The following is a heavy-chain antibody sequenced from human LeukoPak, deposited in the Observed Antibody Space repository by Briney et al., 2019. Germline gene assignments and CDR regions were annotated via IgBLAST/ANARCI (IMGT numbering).Heavy chain of an antibody. Sequence: SETLSLTCAVYGGSFSGYYWSWIRQPPGKGLEWIGEINHSGSTNYNPSLKSRVTISVDTFKNQFSLKLSSVTAADTAVYYCASGSYWGPIGDYWGQGTLVTVSS. V-gene: IGHV4-34*01. CDR2: INHSGST. CDR3: ASGSYWGPIGDY. CDR1: GGSFSGYY. J-gene: IGHJ4*02. D-gene: IGHD1-26*01.